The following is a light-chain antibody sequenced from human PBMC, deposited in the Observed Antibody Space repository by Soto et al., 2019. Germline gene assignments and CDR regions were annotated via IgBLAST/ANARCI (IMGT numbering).Light chain of an antibody. J-gene: IGKJ1*01. V-gene: IGKV2-30*02. CDR1: QSLVHSNGNTY. Sequence: DVVMTQSPLSLAVTLGQPASISCRSSQSLVHSNGNTYLHWFQQRPGQSPRRLIYRVSNRESGGPDRFSGSGSGTDFTLKISRVEAEDVGVYYCMQGSHSPPWTFSQGTKVEIK. CDR2: RVS. CDR3: MQGSHSPPWT.